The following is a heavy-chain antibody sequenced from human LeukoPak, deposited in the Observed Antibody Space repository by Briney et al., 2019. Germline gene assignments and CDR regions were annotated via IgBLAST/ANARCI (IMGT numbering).Heavy chain of an antibody. D-gene: IGHD6-13*01. CDR3: ARLGIAAAGDAFDI. CDR2: IIPILGIA. V-gene: IGHV1-69*04. Sequence: ASVKVSCKASGGTFSSYDISWVRQAPGQGLEWMGRIIPILGIANYAQKFQGRVTITADKSTSTAYMELSSLRSEDTAVYYCARLGIAAAGDAFDIWGQGTMVTVSS. J-gene: IGHJ3*02. CDR1: GGTFSSYD.